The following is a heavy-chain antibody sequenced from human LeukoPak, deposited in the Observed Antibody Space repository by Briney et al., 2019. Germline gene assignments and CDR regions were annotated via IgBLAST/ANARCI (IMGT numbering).Heavy chain of an antibody. CDR3: ERGDAVADYGMVV. CDR1: GYTFSTYA. CDR2: SNAGNGNT. Sequence: ASVKVSCKASGYTFSTYAMHWVRQAPGQRLEWMGWSNAGNGNTQYSQGFQGRLTITRDTAASTAYMELSSLRSDDMAVYYCERGDAVADYGMVVWGQGTTVSVSS. D-gene: IGHD6-19*01. J-gene: IGHJ6*02. V-gene: IGHV1-3*02.